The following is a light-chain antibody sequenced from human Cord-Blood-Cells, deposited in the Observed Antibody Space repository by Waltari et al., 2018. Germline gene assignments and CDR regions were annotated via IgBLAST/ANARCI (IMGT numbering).Light chain of an antibody. CDR2: AAS. Sequence: DIQMNQSPSSLSASVGDRVTITCRASQSISNELAWYEQKPGTVPKLLIYAASTLQSGVPSRFSGSGSGTDFTLTISSLQPEDVATYYCQKYNSAPWTFGQGTKVEIK. J-gene: IGKJ1*01. CDR3: QKYNSAPWT. CDR1: QSISNE. V-gene: IGKV1-27*01.